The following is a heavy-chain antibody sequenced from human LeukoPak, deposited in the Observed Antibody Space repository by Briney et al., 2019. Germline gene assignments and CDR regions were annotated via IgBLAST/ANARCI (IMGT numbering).Heavy chain of an antibody. Sequence: SETLSLTCTVSGYSISSGYYWGWIRQPPGEGLEWIGSIYHSGSTYYNPSLKSRVTISVDTSKNQFSLKLSSVTAADTAVYYCARALPYSGYERNWFDPWGQGTLVTVSS. CDR2: IYHSGST. CDR3: ARALPYSGYERNWFDP. CDR1: GYSISSGYY. D-gene: IGHD5-12*01. V-gene: IGHV4-38-2*02. J-gene: IGHJ5*02.